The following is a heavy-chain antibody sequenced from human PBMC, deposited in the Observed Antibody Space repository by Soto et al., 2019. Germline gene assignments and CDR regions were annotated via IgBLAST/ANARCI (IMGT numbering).Heavy chain of an antibody. CDR3: ARGPLLTTTVTTWSYYYYGMDV. V-gene: IGHV3-13*04. Sequence: EVQLVESGGGLVQPGGSLRLSCAASGFTFSSYDMHWVRQATGKGLEWVSAIGTAGDTYYPGSVKGRFTISRENAKNSLYLQMNSLRAGDTAVYYCARGPLLTTTVTTWSYYYYGMDVWGQGTTVTVSS. D-gene: IGHD4-17*01. CDR1: GFTFSSYD. J-gene: IGHJ6*02. CDR2: IGTAGDT.